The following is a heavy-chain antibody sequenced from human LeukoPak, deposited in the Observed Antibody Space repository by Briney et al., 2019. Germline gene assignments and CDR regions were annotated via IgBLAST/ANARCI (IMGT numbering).Heavy chain of an antibody. CDR3: ARLYTRLTRSIWGRFDP. J-gene: IGHJ5*02. CDR2: IYPADSHT. D-gene: IGHD3-16*01. CDR1: GDTFSNYW. V-gene: IGHV5-51*01. Sequence: ESLKISCRCSGDTFSNYWIAWVRHMARKVLELIGIIYPADSHTRYSPSFQCQVTISADRSINTAYLQLSSLRASYTATYYCARLYTRLTRSIWGRFDPWGQGTLVTVSS.